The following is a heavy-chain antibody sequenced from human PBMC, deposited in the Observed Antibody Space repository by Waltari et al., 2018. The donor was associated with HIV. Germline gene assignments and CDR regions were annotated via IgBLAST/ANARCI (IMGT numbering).Heavy chain of an antibody. D-gene: IGHD6-19*01. J-gene: IGHJ4*02. CDR1: INTFDNYV. CDR3: TSGPENGWFVD. Sequence: QEELVQSGAEVKKPGASVRISCKTSINTFDNYVIYWLRQAPGQSLQWLGWINQHSHVPCYSPDFDDRVTMTRDPSLNVIYMGNSSLTSEDTAVYFCTSGPENGWFVDWGQGTLVSVS. V-gene: IGHV1-8*01. CDR2: INQHSHVP.